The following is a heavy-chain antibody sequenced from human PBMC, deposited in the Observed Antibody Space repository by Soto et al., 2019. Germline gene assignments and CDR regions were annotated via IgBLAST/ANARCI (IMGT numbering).Heavy chain of an antibody. D-gene: IGHD3-3*01. CDR3: AKDRITIFGVVITYRFDP. CDR2: ISSSSSVI. CDR1: GFILSDCA. Sequence: PGGSLRLSCATSGFILSDCAMNWVRQAPGKGLEWVSYISSSSSVIDYADSVKGRFTISRDNSKNTLYLQMNSLRAEDTAVYYCAKDRITIFGVVITYRFDPWGQGTLVTVSS. J-gene: IGHJ5*02. V-gene: IGHV3-48*01.